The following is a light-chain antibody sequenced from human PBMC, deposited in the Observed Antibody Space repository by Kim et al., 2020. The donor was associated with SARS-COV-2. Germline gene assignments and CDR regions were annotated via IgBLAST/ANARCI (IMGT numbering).Light chain of an antibody. CDR3: QQYNDWPPLT. CDR2: GAS. Sequence: SPGESATLPCRASQSVSSNVAWYQQRRGQAPRLLIYGASTRATGIPGRFSGSVSGTEFTLTISSLQSEDFAVYFCQQYNDWPPLTFGGGTKVDIK. CDR1: QSVSSN. J-gene: IGKJ4*01. V-gene: IGKV3-15*01.